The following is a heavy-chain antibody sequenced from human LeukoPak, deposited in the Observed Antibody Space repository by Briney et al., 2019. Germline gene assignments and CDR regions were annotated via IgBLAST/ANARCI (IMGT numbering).Heavy chain of an antibody. J-gene: IGHJ4*02. Sequence: GGSLRLSGAASGFTFSSYPMNWVRQAPGKGLEWISHIRDSGTTDYADSVKGRFTISRDNAKNSLYLQLSSLRAEDTAVYYCARDHDFAFDNWGQGALVTVSS. CDR1: GFTFSSYP. V-gene: IGHV3-48*01. CDR3: ARDHDFAFDN. CDR2: IRDSGTT. D-gene: IGHD2-21*02.